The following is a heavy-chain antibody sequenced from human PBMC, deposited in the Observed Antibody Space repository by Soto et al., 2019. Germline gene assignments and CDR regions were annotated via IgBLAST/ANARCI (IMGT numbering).Heavy chain of an antibody. D-gene: IGHD1-26*01. J-gene: IGHJ6*04. CDR1: GFTFSPYA. Sequence: GGSLRLSCAASGFTFSPYAMHWVRQAPGKGLEWVAVISYDGSNKYYADSVKGRFTISRDNSKNSLYLQMNSLRPEDTAVYYCAKDEHGIPADGWGKGTTVTVAS. CDR3: AKDEHGIPADG. CDR2: ISYDGSNK. V-gene: IGHV3-30-3*01.